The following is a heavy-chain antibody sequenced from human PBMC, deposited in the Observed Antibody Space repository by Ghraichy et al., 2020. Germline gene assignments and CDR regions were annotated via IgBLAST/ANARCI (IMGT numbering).Heavy chain of an antibody. V-gene: IGHV5-51*01. CDR2: IYPGDSDT. D-gene: IGHD1-26*01. CDR3: ARDGLTGSTDYAMDV. Sequence: GESLNISCKGSGYSFTSYWIGWVRQMPGKGLEWMGIIYPGDSDTRYSPSFQGQVTISADKSISTAYLQWSSLKASDTAMYYCARDGLTGSTDYAMDVWGHGTTVTVSS. CDR1: GYSFTSYW. J-gene: IGHJ6*02.